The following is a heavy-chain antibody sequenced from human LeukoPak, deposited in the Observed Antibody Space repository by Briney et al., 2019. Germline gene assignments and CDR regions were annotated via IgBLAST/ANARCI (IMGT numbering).Heavy chain of an antibody. V-gene: IGHV1-18*01. CDR1: GYTFTSYG. D-gene: IGHD3-22*01. J-gene: IGHJ5*02. Sequence: ASVKVSYKASGYTFTSYGISWVRQAPGQGLEWMGWISAYNGNTNYAQKLQGRVTMTTDTSTSTAYMELRSLRSDDTAVYYCALPGAYYYDSSVLDPWGQGTLVTVSS. CDR2: ISAYNGNT. CDR3: ALPGAYYYDSSVLDP.